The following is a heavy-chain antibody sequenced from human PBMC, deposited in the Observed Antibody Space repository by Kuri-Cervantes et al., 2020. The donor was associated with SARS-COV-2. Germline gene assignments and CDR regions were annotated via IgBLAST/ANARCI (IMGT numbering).Heavy chain of an antibody. CDR1: GFALSNYG. CDR3: ARAEKRTIFGVVNYYYYGMDV. CDR2: ISYDGSNK. Sequence: GESLKISCAASGFALSNYGMHWVRQAPGKGLEWVAVISYDGSNKYYADSVKGRFTISRDNSKNTLYLQMNSLRAEDTAVYYCARAEKRTIFGVVNYYYYGMDVWGQGTTVTVSS. D-gene: IGHD3-3*01. J-gene: IGHJ6*02. V-gene: IGHV3-30*03.